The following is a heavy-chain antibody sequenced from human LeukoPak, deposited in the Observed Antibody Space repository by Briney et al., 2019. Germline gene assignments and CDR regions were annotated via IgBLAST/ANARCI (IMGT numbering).Heavy chain of an antibody. CDR2: ISYDGSNK. CDR3: ARGNDGSGSPSYYFYYMDV. D-gene: IGHD3-10*01. Sequence: GGSLRLSCAASGFTFSSYGMHWVRQAPGKGLEWVAVISYDGSNKYYADSVKGRFTISRDNSKNTLHLQMSSLRSEDTVVYYCARGNDGSGSPSYYFYYMDVWGKGTTVTISS. V-gene: IGHV3-30*03. CDR1: GFTFSSYG. J-gene: IGHJ6*03.